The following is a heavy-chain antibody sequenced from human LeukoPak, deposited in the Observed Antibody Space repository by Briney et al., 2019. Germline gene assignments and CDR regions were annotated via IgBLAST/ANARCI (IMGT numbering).Heavy chain of an antibody. CDR1: GFTFSDYY. CDR3: ARDPVEISYDY. V-gene: IGHV3-11*04. J-gene: IGHJ4*02. CDR2: ISNSGSNI. D-gene: IGHD5-24*01. Sequence: PGGSLRLSCAASGFTFSDYYMSWIRQAPGKGLEWVSYISNSGSNIYYADSVRGRFTISRDNAKNSLCLQMISLRAEDTAVYYCARDPVEISYDYWGQGTLVTVSS.